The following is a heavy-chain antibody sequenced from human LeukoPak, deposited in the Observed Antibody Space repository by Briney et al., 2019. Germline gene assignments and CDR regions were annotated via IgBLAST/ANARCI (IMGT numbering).Heavy chain of an antibody. V-gene: IGHV4-59*01. CDR3: AGLNYYDSSGPFDY. J-gene: IGHJ4*02. Sequence: PSETLSLTCTVSGGSISSYYWSWIRQPPGKGLEWIGYIYYSGSTNYNPSLKSRVTISVDTSKNQFSLKLSSVTAADTAVYYCAGLNYYDSSGPFDYWGQGTLVTVSS. CDR2: IYYSGST. CDR1: GGSISSYY. D-gene: IGHD3-22*01.